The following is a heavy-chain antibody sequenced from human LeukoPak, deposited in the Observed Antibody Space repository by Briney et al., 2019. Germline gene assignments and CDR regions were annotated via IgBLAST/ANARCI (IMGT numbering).Heavy chain of an antibody. V-gene: IGHV3-74*01. D-gene: IGHD3-10*01. CDR3: ARVARGDYYYYYMDV. Sequence: GGSLRLSCAASGFTFTTYWMGWVRQAPGKGLVWVSRINNDGSSTSYADSVQGRFTISRDNAKNTLYLQMNSLRAEDTALYYCARVARGDYYYYYMDVWGKGTTVTVSS. CDR2: INNDGSST. J-gene: IGHJ6*03. CDR1: GFTFTTYW.